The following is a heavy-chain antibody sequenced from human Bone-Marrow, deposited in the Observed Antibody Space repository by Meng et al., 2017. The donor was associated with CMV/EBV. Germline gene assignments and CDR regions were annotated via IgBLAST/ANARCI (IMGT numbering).Heavy chain of an antibody. CDR1: GYTFLGYY. V-gene: IGHV1-2*02. Sequence: ASVKVSCKASGYTFLGYYIHWVRQAPGQGLEWVGCINPDTGDTNSAQNFQGRVTITRDTSSSTSYMQLSRLTSDDTAMYYCAVYPGKLGYSKSWSRPAIDFWGQGALVTVSS. CDR2: INPDTGDT. D-gene: IGHD1-14*01. CDR3: AVYPGKLGYSKSWSRPAIDF. J-gene: IGHJ4*02.